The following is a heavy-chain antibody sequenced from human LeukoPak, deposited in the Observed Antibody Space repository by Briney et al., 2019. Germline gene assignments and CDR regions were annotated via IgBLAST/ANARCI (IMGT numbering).Heavy chain of an antibody. CDR3: AKDVGLLNYYFDY. J-gene: IGHJ4*02. Sequence: GGSLRLSCAASGFTFKNYVMSWVRQAPGKGLEWVSAISGSGGSTYYADSVKGRFTISRDNSKNTLYLQMNSLRAEDTAVYYCAKDVGLLNYYFDYWGQGTLVTVSS. CDR1: GFTFKNYV. V-gene: IGHV3-23*01. CDR2: ISGSGGST. D-gene: IGHD1-26*01.